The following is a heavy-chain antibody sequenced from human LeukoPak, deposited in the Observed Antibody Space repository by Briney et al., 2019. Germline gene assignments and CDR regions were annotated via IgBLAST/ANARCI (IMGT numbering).Heavy chain of an antibody. CDR2: IYPDDSDT. CDR1: GYSFTTYW. Sequence: GESLQISCKGSGYSFTTYWIGWVRQMPGKGLEWMGIIYPDDSDTRYSPSFQGQVTISADKSISTAYLQWSGLKASDTAMYYCARLPGYSNIWYLDYWGQGTLVTVSS. V-gene: IGHV5-51*01. D-gene: IGHD6-13*01. CDR3: ARLPGYSNIWYLDY. J-gene: IGHJ4*02.